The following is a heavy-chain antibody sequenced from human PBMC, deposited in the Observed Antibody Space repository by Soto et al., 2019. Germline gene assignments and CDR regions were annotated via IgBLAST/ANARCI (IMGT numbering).Heavy chain of an antibody. D-gene: IGHD3-22*01. V-gene: IGHV4-31*03. CDR1: GGSISSGGYY. J-gene: IGHJ4*02. Sequence: SETLSLTCTVSGGSISSGGYYWSWIRQHPGKGLEWIGYIYYSGSTYYNPSLKSRVTISVDTSKNQFSLKLSSVTAADTAVYYCARTDDSSGYYLFDYWGQGTLVTVSS. CDR2: IYYSGST. CDR3: ARTDDSSGYYLFDY.